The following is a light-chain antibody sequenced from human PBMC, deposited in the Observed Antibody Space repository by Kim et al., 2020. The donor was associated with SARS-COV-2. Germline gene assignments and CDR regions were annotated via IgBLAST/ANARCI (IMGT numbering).Light chain of an antibody. CDR3: QTWDTGIRV. CDR2: LKSDGSH. J-gene: IGLJ3*02. V-gene: IGLV4-69*01. Sequence: ASVKLTCTLSSGHCSYAIAWHQQQPQKGPRYLMKLKSDGSHSKGDGIPDRFSGSSSGAERYLTISSLQSEDEADYYCQTWDTGIRVFGGGTQLTVL. CDR1: SGHCSYA.